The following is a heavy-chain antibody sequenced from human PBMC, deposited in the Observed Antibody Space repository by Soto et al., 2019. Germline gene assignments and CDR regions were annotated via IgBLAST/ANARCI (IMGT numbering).Heavy chain of an antibody. Sequence: EVQLLESGGVLVQPGGSLRLSCAASGFTFSSYAMSWVRQAPGKGLEWVSAISGSGGTTYYADSEKGRFTISRDNFKNALYRHMNSLRAEDTAVEYCAKDFLEVTGTQAYFQHWGQGTLVTVSS. CDR2: ISGSGGTT. CDR1: GFTFSSYA. V-gene: IGHV3-23*01. J-gene: IGHJ1*01. D-gene: IGHD6-19*01. CDR3: AKDFLEVTGTQAYFQH.